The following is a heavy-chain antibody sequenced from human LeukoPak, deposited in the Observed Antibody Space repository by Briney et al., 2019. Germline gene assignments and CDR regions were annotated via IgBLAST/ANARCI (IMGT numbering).Heavy chain of an antibody. CDR3: ARVRATVTTIGAFDI. J-gene: IGHJ3*02. CDR2: INPNSGGT. Sequence: ASVKVSCKASGYTFTGYYMHWVRQAPRQGLEWMGWINPNSGGTNYAQKFQGRVTMTRDTSISTAYMELSRLRSDDTAVYYCARVRATVTTIGAFDIWGQGTMVTVSS. CDR1: GYTFTGYY. V-gene: IGHV1-2*02. D-gene: IGHD4-11*01.